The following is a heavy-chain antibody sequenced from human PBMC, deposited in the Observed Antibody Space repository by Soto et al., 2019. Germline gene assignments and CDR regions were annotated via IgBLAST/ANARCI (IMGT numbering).Heavy chain of an antibody. J-gene: IGHJ4*02. V-gene: IGHV1-46*01. CDR2: INPSGGST. CDR1: GYTFTSCQ. CDR3: ATRGNNFGLHY. D-gene: IGHD1-1*01. Sequence: ASVKVSCKASGYTFTSCQVHWLRQAPGQGLQWMGIINPSGGSTSYAQEFQGRVTLTRDMSTSTVYMEMSSLRSEDTAVYYCATRGNNFGLHYWGPGTLVTVSS.